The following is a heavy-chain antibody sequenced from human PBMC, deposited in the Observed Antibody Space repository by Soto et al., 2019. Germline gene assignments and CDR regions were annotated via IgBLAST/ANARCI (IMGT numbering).Heavy chain of an antibody. CDR2: ISYDGSNK. D-gene: IGHD2-2*01. CDR3: AKDRGPHPRVVPAAMSPNYYYYYGMDV. V-gene: IGHV3-30*18. Sequence: QVQLVESGGGVVQPGRSLRLSCAASGFTFSSYGMHWVRQAPGKGLEWVAVISYDGSNKYYADSVKGRFTISRDNSKNTLYLQINSLRAEDTAVYYCAKDRGPHPRVVPAAMSPNYYYYYGMDVWGQGTTVTVSS. CDR1: GFTFSSYG. J-gene: IGHJ6*02.